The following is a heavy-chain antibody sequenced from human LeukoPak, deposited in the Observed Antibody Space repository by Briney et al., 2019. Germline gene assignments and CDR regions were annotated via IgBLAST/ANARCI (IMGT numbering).Heavy chain of an antibody. J-gene: IGHJ4*02. CDR1: GLTFDDYG. CDR2: INWNGGSI. D-gene: IGHD3-22*01. CDR3: AREKYGSSGYYTDNYYFDY. V-gene: IGHV3-20*04. Sequence: GGSLRLSCAASGLTFDDYGMTWVRQAPGKGLEWVSDINWNGGSIGYADSVKDRFTVSRDNAKNSLYLQMNSLRAEDTALYYCAREKYGSSGYYTDNYYFDYWGQGTLVTVSS.